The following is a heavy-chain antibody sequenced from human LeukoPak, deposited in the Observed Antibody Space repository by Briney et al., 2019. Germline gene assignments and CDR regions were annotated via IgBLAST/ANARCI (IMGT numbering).Heavy chain of an antibody. CDR2: INPNSGVT. V-gene: IGHV1-2*02. D-gene: IGHD2-2*01. CDR1: GYTFTSFY. J-gene: IGHJ4*02. CDR3: APATYYYDH. Sequence: SVKVSCKASGYTFTSFYMHWVRQAPGQGLEWMGWINPNSGVTHSAQRFQGRVTMTGDPSISTAYMELRGLISDDTAVYYCAPATYYYDHWGQGTLVTVSS.